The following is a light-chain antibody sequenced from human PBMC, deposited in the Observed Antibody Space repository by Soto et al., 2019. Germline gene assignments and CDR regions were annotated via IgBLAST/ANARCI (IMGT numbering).Light chain of an antibody. V-gene: IGKV3-20*01. CDR1: QSISSTS. CDR3: QQYVNSRA. J-gene: IGKJ1*01. Sequence: EIVLTQSPGTLSLSPGERATLSCRASQSISSTSVAWYQQKPGQAPRLLIYGTSSSATGITDRFSGTGSGTDFTLTISRLEPEDLGVYYCQQYVNSRAFGQGTKVEIK. CDR2: GTS.